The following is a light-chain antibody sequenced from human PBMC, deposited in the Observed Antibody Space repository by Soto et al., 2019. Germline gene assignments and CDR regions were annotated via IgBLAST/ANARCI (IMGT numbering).Light chain of an antibody. CDR2: EAS. CDR1: QTIGSD. J-gene: IGKJ2*02. Sequence: DIQMTQSPSSLFASAGDRVTITCRTSQTIGSDLNWYQQKPGKAPKLLIYEASNLQGGVSSRFSGRGSGTDFTLTISSLQPDDFATYYCQESDGSSWTFGQGTKLEIK. CDR3: QESDGSSWT. V-gene: IGKV1-39*01.